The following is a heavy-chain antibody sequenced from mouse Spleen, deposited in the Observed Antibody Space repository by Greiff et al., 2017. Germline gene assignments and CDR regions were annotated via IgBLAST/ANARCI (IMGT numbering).Heavy chain of an antibody. Sequence: VKLMESDAELVKPGASVKISCKVSGYTFTDHTIHWMKQRPEQGLEWIGYIYPRDGSTKYNEKFKGKATLTADKSSSTAYMQLNSLTSEDSAVYFCARDDGYPAWFAYWGQGTLVTVSA. CDR2: IYPRDGST. V-gene: IGHV1-78*01. CDR3: ARDDGYPAWFAY. J-gene: IGHJ3*01. CDR1: GYTFTDHT. D-gene: IGHD2-3*01.